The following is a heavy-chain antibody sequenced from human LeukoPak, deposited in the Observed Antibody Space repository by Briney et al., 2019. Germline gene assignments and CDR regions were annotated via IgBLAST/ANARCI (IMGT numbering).Heavy chain of an antibody. J-gene: IGHJ4*02. CDR3: AKDLSGDEVY. D-gene: IGHD3-10*01. CDR1: GFTFTSYA. CDR2: ISGSGGST. V-gene: IGHV3-23*01. Sequence: GGSLRLSCAASGFTFTSYAMSWVRQAPGKGLKWVSAISGSGGSTYYADSVKGRFTISRDNSKNTLYLQMNSLRAEDTAVYYCAKDLSGDEVYWGQGTLVTVSS.